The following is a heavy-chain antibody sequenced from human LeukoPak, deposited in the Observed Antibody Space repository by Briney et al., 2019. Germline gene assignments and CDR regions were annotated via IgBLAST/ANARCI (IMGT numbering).Heavy chain of an antibody. V-gene: IGHV3-21*01. CDR1: GFTFSSYS. D-gene: IGHD3-3*01. Sequence: PGGSLRLSCAASGFTFSSYSMNWVRQAPGKGLEWVSSISSSSSYIYYADSVKGRFTISRDNAKNSLYLQMNSLRAEDTAVYYCARDLTTIFGVVTKNYYYYYGMDVWGQGTTVTVSS. J-gene: IGHJ6*02. CDR3: ARDLTTIFGVVTKNYYYYYGMDV. CDR2: ISSSSSYI.